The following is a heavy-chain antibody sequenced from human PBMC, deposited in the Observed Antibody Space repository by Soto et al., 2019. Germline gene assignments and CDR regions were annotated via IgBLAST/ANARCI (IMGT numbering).Heavy chain of an antibody. V-gene: IGHV3-23*01. J-gene: IGHJ1*01. CDR2: ITGSSYYT. CDR3: AKEAAVWEYVRYFQH. Sequence: EVQLLESGGGLVQPGGSLRLSCAASGFTFSSYAMTWVRQAPGKGLEGVSGITGSSYYTYYADSVKGRFTISRDNSKNTLYLQMNSLRAEDTAVYYCAKEAAVWEYVRYFQHWCQGTLVSVSS. CDR1: GFTFSSYA. D-gene: IGHD1-26*01.